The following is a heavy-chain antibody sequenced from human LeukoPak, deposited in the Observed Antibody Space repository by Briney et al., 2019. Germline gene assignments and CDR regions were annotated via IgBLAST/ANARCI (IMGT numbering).Heavy chain of an antibody. Sequence: GGSLRPSCAASGFTFSDHYMSWIRQAPGKGLQWVSCISSTYGTTYYADSVKGRFTISRDNAKNSLYLQMNSLRAEDTAIYYCVREGIVTGFPPDIWGQGTVVTVSS. V-gene: IGHV3-11*01. D-gene: IGHD3-9*01. J-gene: IGHJ3*02. CDR2: ISSTYGTT. CDR3: VREGIVTGFPPDI. CDR1: GFTFSDHY.